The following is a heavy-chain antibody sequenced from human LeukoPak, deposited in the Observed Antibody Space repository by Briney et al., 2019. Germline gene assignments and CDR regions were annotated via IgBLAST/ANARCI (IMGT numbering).Heavy chain of an antibody. V-gene: IGHV1-69*04. D-gene: IGHD4-11*01. CDR2: IIPILGIA. J-gene: IGHJ4*02. CDR3: ARVATVTTWKGFDY. CDR1: GGTFSSYA. Sequence: SVKVSCKASGGTFSSYAISWVRQAPGQGLEWMGRIIPILGIANYARKFQGRVTITADKSTSTAYMELSSLRSEDTAVYYCARVATVTTWKGFDYWGQGTLVTVSS.